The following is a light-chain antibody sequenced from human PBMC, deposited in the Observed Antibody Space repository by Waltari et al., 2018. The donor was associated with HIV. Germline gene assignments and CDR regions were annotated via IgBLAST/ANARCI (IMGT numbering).Light chain of an antibody. CDR3: QAWDSSTVV. J-gene: IGLJ2*01. CDR2: HDS. V-gene: IGLV3-1*01. CDR1: KLGDKY. Sequence: SYDLTQPPSVSVSPGQTASITCSGDKLGDKYACWYQQKPGQSPVLVIFHDSKRPSGIPERFSGSNSGNTATLTISGTQAMDEADYYCQAWDSSTVVFGGGTKLTVL.